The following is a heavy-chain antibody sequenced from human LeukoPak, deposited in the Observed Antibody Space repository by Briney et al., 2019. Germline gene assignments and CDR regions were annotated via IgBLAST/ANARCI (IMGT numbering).Heavy chain of an antibody. Sequence: PGGSLRLSCVASGFTFSSYNMNWVRQAPGKGLEWVSSISSSSSNIYYADSVKGRFTISRDNAKNSLYLQMNSLRAEDTVVYYCAREGSSSWYDYWGQGTLVTVSS. CDR1: GFTFSSYN. D-gene: IGHD6-13*01. CDR2: ISSSSSNI. J-gene: IGHJ4*02. V-gene: IGHV3-21*01. CDR3: AREGSSSWYDY.